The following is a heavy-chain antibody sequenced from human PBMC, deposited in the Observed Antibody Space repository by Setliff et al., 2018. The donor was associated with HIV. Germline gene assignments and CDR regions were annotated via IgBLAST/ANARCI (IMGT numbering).Heavy chain of an antibody. D-gene: IGHD3-9*01. V-gene: IGHV3-48*03. CDR3: ARDNGRYFDRGWFDP. CDR1: RFTFSSYE. Sequence: GGSLRLSCAASRFTFSSYEMNWVRQAPGKGLEWVSYISSSGSTIHYADSVKGRFTISRDNAKNSLSLQMNSLRAEDTAVYYCARDNGRYFDRGWFDPWGQGALVTVSS. CDR2: ISSSGSTI. J-gene: IGHJ5*02.